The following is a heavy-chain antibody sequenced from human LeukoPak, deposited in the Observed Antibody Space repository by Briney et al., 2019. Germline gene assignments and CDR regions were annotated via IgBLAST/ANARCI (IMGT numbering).Heavy chain of an antibody. D-gene: IGHD3-16*01. Sequence: SETLSLTCTVSGGSISSYYWSWIRQPPGKGLEWIGYIYYSGSTNYNPSPKSRVTISVDTSKNQFSLKLSSVTAADTAVYYCARHLGVEVGNYFDYWGQGTLVTVSS. V-gene: IGHV4-59*08. J-gene: IGHJ4*02. CDR2: IYYSGST. CDR3: ARHLGVEVGNYFDY. CDR1: GGSISSYY.